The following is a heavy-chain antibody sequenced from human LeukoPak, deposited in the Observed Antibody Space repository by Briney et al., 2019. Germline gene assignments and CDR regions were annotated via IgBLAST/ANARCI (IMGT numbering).Heavy chain of an antibody. Sequence: SETLSLTCSVSGGSISSHNWSWVRQSPGKGLEWIGYLHYSGSTEYNPSLKSRVTISRDTSKNQFSLSLSSVTAADTAVYYCARGYYDSSGYYLLFDSWGQGTPVTVSS. CDR2: LHYSGST. CDR3: ARGYYDSSGYYLLFDS. V-gene: IGHV4-59*11. J-gene: IGHJ4*02. D-gene: IGHD3-22*01. CDR1: GGSISSHN.